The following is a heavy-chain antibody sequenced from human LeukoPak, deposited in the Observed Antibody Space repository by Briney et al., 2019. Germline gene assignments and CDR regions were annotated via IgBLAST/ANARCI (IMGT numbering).Heavy chain of an antibody. CDR3: ARDFSSGSYYGDYFFDY. Sequence: PGGSLRLSCATSGFTVNNNYMTWVRQAPGKGLEWVSSISSSSSYIYLADSVKGRFTISRDNAKNSLYLQMNSPRAEDTAVYYCARDFSSGSYYGDYFFDYWGQGTLVTVSS. CDR2: ISSSSSYI. V-gene: IGHV3-21*01. CDR1: GFTVNNNY. D-gene: IGHD1-26*01. J-gene: IGHJ4*02.